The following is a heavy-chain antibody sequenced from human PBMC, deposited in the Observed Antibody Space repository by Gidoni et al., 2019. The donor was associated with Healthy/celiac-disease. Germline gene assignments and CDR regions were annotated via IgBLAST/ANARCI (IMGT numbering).Heavy chain of an antibody. CDR3: AKDREVVVAPEYYFDY. CDR2: ISYDGSNK. CDR1: GFTFSSYG. V-gene: IGHV3-30*18. J-gene: IGHJ4*02. Sequence: QVQLVESGGGVVQPGRSLRLSCAASGFTFSSYGMHWVRQAPGKGLEWVAVISYDGSNKYYADSVKGRFTISRDNSKNTLYLQMNSLRAEDTAVYYCAKDREVVVAPEYYFDYWGQGTLVTVSS. D-gene: IGHD2-15*01.